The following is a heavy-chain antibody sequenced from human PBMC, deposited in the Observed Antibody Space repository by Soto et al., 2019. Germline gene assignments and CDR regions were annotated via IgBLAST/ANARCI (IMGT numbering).Heavy chain of an antibody. J-gene: IGHJ4*02. Sequence: EVQLVESGGGLVQPGGSLRLSCAASGFTFGKYWMHWVRQAPGKGLVWVSRINDYMTTINYADSVRGRFTISRDNTRNTLFLQMTSLTVEDTAMYYCTRGGLEPVDFWGQGVLVTVSS. CDR1: GFTFGKYW. CDR3: TRGGLEPVDF. D-gene: IGHD1-1*01. CDR2: INDYMTTI. V-gene: IGHV3-74*01.